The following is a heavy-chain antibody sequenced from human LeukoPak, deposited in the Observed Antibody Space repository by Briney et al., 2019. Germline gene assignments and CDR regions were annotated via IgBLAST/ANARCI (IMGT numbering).Heavy chain of an antibody. CDR1: GFAFSTSS. CDR3: ARTVPRLLFDY. Sequence: PGGSLRLSCAASGFAFSTSSMNWVRQAPGKGLEWVSYISSSGSTIYYADSVKGRFTISRDNAKNSLYLQMNSLRAEDTAVYYCARTVPRLLFDYWGQGTLVTVSS. CDR2: ISSSGSTI. J-gene: IGHJ4*02. D-gene: IGHD4-17*01. V-gene: IGHV3-48*04.